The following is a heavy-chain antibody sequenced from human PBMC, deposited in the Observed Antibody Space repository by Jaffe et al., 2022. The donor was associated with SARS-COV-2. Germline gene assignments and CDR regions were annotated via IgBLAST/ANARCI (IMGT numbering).Heavy chain of an antibody. D-gene: IGHD5-12*01. CDR1: GFTFNKHA. CDR2: ISASGANS. V-gene: IGHV3-23*01. Sequence: QLLESGGGLVQPGGSLRLSCAASGFTFNKHAMGWVRQAPGKGLEWVSSISASGANSYYADSVKGRFTISRDNSKNTLYLQMSSLRVEDTAVYYCVKGHSAYGFLFDCWGQGTLVTVSS. J-gene: IGHJ4*02. CDR3: VKGHSAYGFLFDC.